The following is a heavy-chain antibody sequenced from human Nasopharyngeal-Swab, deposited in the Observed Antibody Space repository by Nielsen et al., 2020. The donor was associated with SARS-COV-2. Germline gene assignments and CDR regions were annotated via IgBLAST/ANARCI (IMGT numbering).Heavy chain of an antibody. CDR2: IYYSGST. CDR1: GGSISSYY. J-gene: IGHJ4*02. V-gene: IGHV4-59*13. CDR3: AREWMVTVDY. D-gene: IGHD5-18*01. Sequence: SETLSLTCTVSGGSISSYYWSWIRQPPGKGLEWIGYIYYSGSTNYNPSLKSRVTISVDTSKNQFSLKLSSVTAADTAVYYCAREWMVTVDYWGQGTLVTVSS.